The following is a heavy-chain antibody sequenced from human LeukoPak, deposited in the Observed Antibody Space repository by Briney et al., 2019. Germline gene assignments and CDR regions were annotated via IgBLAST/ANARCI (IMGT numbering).Heavy chain of an antibody. Sequence: ASVKVSCKACGGTFSSYAISWVRQAPGQGLEWMGGSIPIFGTANYAQKFQGRVTITADESTSTAYMELSSLRSEDTAVYYCARDLSDPGYCSGGSCYRFDYWGQGTLVTVSS. D-gene: IGHD2-15*01. J-gene: IGHJ4*02. CDR1: GGTFSSYA. CDR3: ARDLSDPGYCSGGSCYRFDY. CDR2: SIPIFGTA. V-gene: IGHV1-69*13.